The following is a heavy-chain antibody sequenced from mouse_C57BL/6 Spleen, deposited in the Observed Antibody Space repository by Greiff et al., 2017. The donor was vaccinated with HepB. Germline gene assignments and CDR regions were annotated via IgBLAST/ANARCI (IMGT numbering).Heavy chain of an antibody. CDR1: GFTFSDYG. J-gene: IGHJ4*01. CDR2: ISSGSSTI. CDR3: ARGYSNPVGAMDY. Sequence: EVMLVESGGGLVKPGGSLKLSCAASGFTFSDYGMHWVRQAPEKGLEWVAYISSGSSTIYYADTVKGRFTISRDNAKNTLFLQMTSLRSEDTAMYYCARGYSNPVGAMDYWGQGTSVTVSS. D-gene: IGHD2-5*01. V-gene: IGHV5-17*01.